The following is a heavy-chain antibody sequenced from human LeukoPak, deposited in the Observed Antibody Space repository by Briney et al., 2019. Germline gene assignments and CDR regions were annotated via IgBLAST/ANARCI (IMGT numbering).Heavy chain of an antibody. D-gene: IGHD4-11*01. J-gene: IGHJ4*02. CDR3: ARSDYDYSNHFDY. CDR2: IYTSGST. CDR1: GGSISSYY. V-gene: IGHV4-4*09. Sequence: SETLSLTCTVSGGSISSYYWRWIRQPPGKGLEWIGYIYTSGSTNYNPSLKSRVTISVDTSKNQFSLKLSSVTAADTAVYYCARSDYDYSNHFDYWGQGTLVTVSS.